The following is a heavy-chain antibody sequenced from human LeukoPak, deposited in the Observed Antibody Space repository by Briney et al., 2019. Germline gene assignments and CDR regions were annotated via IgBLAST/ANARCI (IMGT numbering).Heavy chain of an antibody. CDR1: GFTFSSYS. J-gene: IGHJ4*02. CDR3: ASLVVSNQGGDYTFDY. Sequence: GGSLRLSCAASGFTFSSYSMNWVRRAPGKGLEWVSSISSSSYIYYADSVKGRFTISRDNAKNSLYLQTNSLRAEDTAVYYCASLVVSNQGGDYTFDYWGQGTLVTVSS. D-gene: IGHD3-22*01. V-gene: IGHV3-21*01. CDR2: ISSSSYI.